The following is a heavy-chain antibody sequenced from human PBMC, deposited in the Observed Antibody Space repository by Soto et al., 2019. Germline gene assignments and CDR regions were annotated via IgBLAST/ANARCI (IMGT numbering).Heavy chain of an antibody. CDR2: IYYSGST. J-gene: IGHJ4*02. D-gene: IGHD3-3*01. Sequence: PSETLSLTCTVSGGSISTYYWSWIRQPPGKGLEWIGYIYYSGSTNYNPSLKSRFTISVDTSKNQFSLKLSSVTAADTAVYYCARGGWRHIDYWGQGTLVTVS. CDR3: ARGGWRHIDY. CDR1: GGSISTYY. V-gene: IGHV4-59*08.